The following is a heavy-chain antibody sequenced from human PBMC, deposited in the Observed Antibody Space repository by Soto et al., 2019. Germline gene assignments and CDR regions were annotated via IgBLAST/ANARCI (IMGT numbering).Heavy chain of an antibody. CDR1: GFSLNTDGVG. D-gene: IGHD3-10*01. V-gene: IGHV2-5*02. CDR2: IYWDAGE. J-gene: IGHJ4*02. Sequence: QITLKESGPTLVKPTQTLTLTCSFSGFSLNTDGVGVGWVRQPPGEALEWLALIYWDAGERYNPSLKTSLTLTKETAKNQVVLKMTNMDPVDTATYYSAKSRNLITEEAQVGDFEYWAQGTLVTVSS. CDR3: AKSRNLITEEAQVGDFEY.